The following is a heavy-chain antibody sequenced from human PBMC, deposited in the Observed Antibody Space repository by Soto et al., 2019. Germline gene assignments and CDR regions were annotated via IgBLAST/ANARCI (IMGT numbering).Heavy chain of an antibody. Sequence: EVRLVESGGGLVKPGGSLRLSCAATGFTFSSYSMNWVRQAPGKGLEWVSSITSSSIYIYYADSVKGRFTISRDNAKNSLFLQMTSLRAEATAVYYCARIGADYSASSGYSSWGQGILVTVSS. J-gene: IGHJ5*02. CDR3: ARIGADYSASSGYSS. CDR2: ITSSSIYI. CDR1: GFTFSSYS. D-gene: IGHD3-22*01. V-gene: IGHV3-21*02.